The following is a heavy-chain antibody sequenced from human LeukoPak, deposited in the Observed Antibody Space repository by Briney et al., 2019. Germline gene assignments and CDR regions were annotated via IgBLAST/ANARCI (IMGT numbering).Heavy chain of an antibody. V-gene: IGHV3-48*04. CDR1: GFTFSSYS. D-gene: IGHD3-22*01. J-gene: IGHJ3*02. CDR2: ISAISSSST. Sequence: PGGSLRLSCAASGFTFSSYSTDWVRQAPGKGLEWVSYISAISSSSTYYADSVKGRFTISRDNAKNSLYLQMNSLRAEDTAVYYCARDFHRRYYDSSGYNAFDIWGQGTMVTVSS. CDR3: ARDFHRRYYDSSGYNAFDI.